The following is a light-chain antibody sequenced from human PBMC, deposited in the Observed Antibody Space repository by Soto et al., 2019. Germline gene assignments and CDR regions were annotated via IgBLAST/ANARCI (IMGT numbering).Light chain of an antibody. J-gene: IGLJ2*01. CDR2: DVS. CDR1: SSDVGGYNY. Sequence: QSALTQPASVSGSPGQSSTISCTGTSSDVGGYNYVSWYQQHPGNAPKLMIYDVSNRPSGVSNRFSGSKSGNTASLTISGLQAEDEADYYCSSYTSSSTRVFGGGTKVTVL. V-gene: IGLV2-14*01. CDR3: SSYTSSSTRV.